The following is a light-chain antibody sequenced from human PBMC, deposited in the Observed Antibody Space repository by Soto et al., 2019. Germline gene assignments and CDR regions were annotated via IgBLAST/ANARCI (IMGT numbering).Light chain of an antibody. CDR2: KAS. CDR1: QSISSW. CDR3: QQYDNVFT. J-gene: IGKJ5*01. V-gene: IGKV1-5*03. Sequence: DIQMTQSPSTLSASVGDRVTITCRASQSISSWLAWYQQKPGKAPNLLIYKASTLASGVPSRFSGSGSGTDFTFTISSLQPEDIATYYCQQYDNVFTFGQGTRLEIK.